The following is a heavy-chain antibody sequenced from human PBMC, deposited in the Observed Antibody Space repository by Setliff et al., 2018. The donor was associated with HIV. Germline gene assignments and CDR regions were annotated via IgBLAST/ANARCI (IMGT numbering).Heavy chain of an antibody. CDR2: IYPQDSDT. J-gene: IGHJ3*02. CDR1: GYGFSNHW. V-gene: IGHV5-51*01. Sequence: GESLKISCTGSGYGFSNHWIGWVRQTPGRGLEWMGIIYPQDSDTRYSPSFEGHVTISADRSRNTAYLQWTALKASDTAMYYCARHTIDISLLVVQDPGPFDIWGRGTMVTVSS. D-gene: IGHD3-10*01. CDR3: ARHTIDISLLVVQDPGPFDI.